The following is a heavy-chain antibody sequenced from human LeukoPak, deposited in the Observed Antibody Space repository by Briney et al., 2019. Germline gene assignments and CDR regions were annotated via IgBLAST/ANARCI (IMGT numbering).Heavy chain of an antibody. D-gene: IGHD1-20*01. CDR1: GFTFCISA. CDR2: ISFDGSNK. CDR3: ATLTGTTGSDDY. J-gene: IGHJ4*02. V-gene: IGHV3-30*04. Sequence: PGTSLRLSCAASGFTFCISAMHWVRQAPGKGLEWVAVISFDGSNKYYADSVKGRFTVSRDNSKSTLFLQMSTLRAEDTAVYYCATLTGTTGSDDYWGQGTLVTVSS.